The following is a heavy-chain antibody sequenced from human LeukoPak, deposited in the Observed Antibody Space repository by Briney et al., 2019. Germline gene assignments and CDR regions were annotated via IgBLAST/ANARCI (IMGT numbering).Heavy chain of an antibody. Sequence: GGSLRLSCAASGFTFSSYGMHWVRQAPGKGLEWVAVIWYDGSNKYYADSVKGRFTISRDNSKNTLYLQMNSLRAEDTAVYYCARPHYDFAFDIWGQGTMVTVSS. V-gene: IGHV3-33*01. CDR3: ARPHYDFAFDI. D-gene: IGHD3-3*01. J-gene: IGHJ3*02. CDR2: IWYDGSNK. CDR1: GFTFSSYG.